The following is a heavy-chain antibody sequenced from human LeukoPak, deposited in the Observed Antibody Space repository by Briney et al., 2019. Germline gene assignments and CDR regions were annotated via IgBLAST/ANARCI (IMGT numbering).Heavy chain of an antibody. CDR3: ARAAYYYDSSGSGVDAFDI. D-gene: IGHD3-22*01. CDR2: IYTSGST. V-gene: IGHV4-4*07. Sequence: NSSETLSLTCTVSGGSISSYYWSWIRQPAGKGLEWIGRIYTSGSTNYNPSLKSRVTMSVDTPKNQFSLKLSSVTAADTAVYYCARAAYYYDSSGSGVDAFDIWGQGTMVTVSS. J-gene: IGHJ3*02. CDR1: GGSISSYY.